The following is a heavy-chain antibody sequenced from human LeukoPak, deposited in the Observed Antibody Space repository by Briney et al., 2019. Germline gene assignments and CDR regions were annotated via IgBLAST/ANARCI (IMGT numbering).Heavy chain of an antibody. CDR1: GYTFTGYY. V-gene: IGHV1-2*02. Sequence: GASVKVSCTASGYTFTGYYLHWVRQAPGQGLERMGWINPNSGGTNYAQKFQGRVTMTRDTSISTAYMELSRLRSDDTAVYYCARLYGTGFRGIDYWGQGTLVTVSS. D-gene: IGHD3-10*01. J-gene: IGHJ4*02. CDR3: ARLYGTGFRGIDY. CDR2: INPNSGGT.